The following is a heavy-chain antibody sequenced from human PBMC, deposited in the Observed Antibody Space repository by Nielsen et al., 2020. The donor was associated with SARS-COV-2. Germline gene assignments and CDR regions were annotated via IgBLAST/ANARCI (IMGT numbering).Heavy chain of an antibody. CDR3: ARHLRYAVGFDY. V-gene: IGHV4-39*01. J-gene: IGHJ4*02. CDR1: GGSISSSSYY. Sequence: SETLSLTCTVSGGSISSSSYYWGWIRQPPGKGLEWIGSIYYSGSTYYNPSLKSRVTISVDTSKNQFSLKLSSVTAADTAVYYRARHLRYAVGFDYWGQGTLVTVSS. CDR2: IYYSGST. D-gene: IGHD3-9*01.